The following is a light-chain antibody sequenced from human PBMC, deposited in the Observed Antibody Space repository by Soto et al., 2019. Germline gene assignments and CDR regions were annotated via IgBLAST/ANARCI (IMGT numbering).Light chain of an antibody. CDR1: QRVCNI. CDR2: DSS. CDR3: QQRSDWPLT. Sequence: EIVLTQSPATLSLSPGERATLSCRASQRVCNILAWYQQKPGQAPRLLVYDSSNRATDLPARFSGSGSGTDFTLTISSLEPDDFAVYYCQQRSDWPLTFGGGTKVEIK. J-gene: IGKJ4*01. V-gene: IGKV3-11*01.